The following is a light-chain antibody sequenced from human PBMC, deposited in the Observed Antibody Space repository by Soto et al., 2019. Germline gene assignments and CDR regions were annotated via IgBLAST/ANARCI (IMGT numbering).Light chain of an antibody. J-gene: IGKJ1*01. CDR3: QPYGSSPWT. V-gene: IGKV3-20*01. CDR1: QSVSSSY. CDR2: GAS. Sequence: EIVLTQSPGTLSLSPGERATLSCRASQSVSSSYLAWYQQKPGQAPRPLIYGASSRAIGIPDRFSGSGSGTDFTLTISRLETEDFAVYYCQPYGSSPWTFGQGTKVDIK.